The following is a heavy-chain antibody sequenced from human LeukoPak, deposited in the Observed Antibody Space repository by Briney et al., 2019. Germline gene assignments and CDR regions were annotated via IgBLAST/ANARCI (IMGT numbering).Heavy chain of an antibody. CDR1: GDSVSNNNAA. V-gene: IGHV6-1*01. J-gene: IGHJ4*02. CDR3: ARGNSGVAVARFDY. CDR2: TYYRSKWYT. Sequence: SQTLSLTCAISGDSVSNNNAAWNWTRQSPSRGLEWLGRTYYRSKWYTDSAASVNSRITINPDTSKNQFSLQLTSVTPEDSAVYYCARGNSGVAVARFDYWGQGTLVTVSS. D-gene: IGHD6-19*01.